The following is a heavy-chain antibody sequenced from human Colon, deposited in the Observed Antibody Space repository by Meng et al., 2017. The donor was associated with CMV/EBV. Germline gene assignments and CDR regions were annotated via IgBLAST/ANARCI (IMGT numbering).Heavy chain of an antibody. Sequence: ASVKVSCKASSYTFSTFGISWVRQAPGQGPEWMGWISPYSGQTESAQKFQGRVTLTTDTSTSTAYMDLRSLRSDDTAVYYCVRSLDDASGQFRDYWGQGTPVTVSS. CDR2: ISPYSGQT. V-gene: IGHV1-18*01. J-gene: IGHJ4*02. D-gene: IGHD3-3*01. CDR1: SYTFSTFG. CDR3: VRSLDDASGQFRDY.